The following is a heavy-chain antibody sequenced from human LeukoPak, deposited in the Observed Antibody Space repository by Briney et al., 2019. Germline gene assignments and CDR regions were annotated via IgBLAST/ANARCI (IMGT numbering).Heavy chain of an antibody. D-gene: IGHD2-2*01. J-gene: IGHJ4*02. V-gene: IGHV3-30*04. Sequence: GRSLRLSCAASGFTFSSYAMHWVRQAPGKGLEWVAVISYDGSNKYYADSVKGRFTISRDNSKNTLYLQMNSLRAEDTAVYYCARGPVGYCSSTSCYDSDPIDCWGQGTLVTVSS. CDR1: GFTFSSYA. CDR3: ARGPVGYCSSTSCYDSDPIDC. CDR2: ISYDGSNK.